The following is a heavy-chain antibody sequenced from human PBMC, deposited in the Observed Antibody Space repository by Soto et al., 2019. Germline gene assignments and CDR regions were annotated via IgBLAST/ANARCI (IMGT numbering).Heavy chain of an antibody. CDR2: VNPNNGDT. Sequence: QVQLVQSGAELKKPGASVKVSCKASGYTFSNYDMNWVRQATGQGPEWIGWVNPNNGDTGYAQKFQGRVTLTTDISPTTAYMALTSLRSEDTPIYYCAKVSRKGSAIDFDYWGQGTLITVSS. D-gene: IGHD3-10*01. CDR3: AKVSRKGSAIDFDY. J-gene: IGHJ4*02. CDR1: GYTFSNYD. V-gene: IGHV1-8*01.